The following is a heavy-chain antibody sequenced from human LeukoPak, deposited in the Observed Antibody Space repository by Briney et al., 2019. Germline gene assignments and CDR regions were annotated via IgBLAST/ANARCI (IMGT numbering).Heavy chain of an antibody. D-gene: IGHD6-13*01. CDR3: ARDLSIAAAGTFGY. V-gene: IGHV1-18*01. J-gene: IGHJ4*02. Sequence: GASVKVSCKASGYTFTSYGINWVRQAPGQGLEWMGWISAYNGNTNYAQKLQGRVTMTTDTSTSTAYMELRSPRSDDTAVYYCARDLSIAAAGTFGYWGQGTLVTVSS. CDR1: GYTFTSYG. CDR2: ISAYNGNT.